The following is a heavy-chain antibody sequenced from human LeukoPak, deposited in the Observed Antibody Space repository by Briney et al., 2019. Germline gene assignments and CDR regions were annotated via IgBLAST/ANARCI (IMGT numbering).Heavy chain of an antibody. J-gene: IGHJ4*02. D-gene: IGHD6-13*01. V-gene: IGHV4-4*07. CDR1: GGSISSYC. Sequence: SETLSLTCTVSGGSISSYCWSWIRQPAGKGLEWIGRIYTSGSTNYNPSLKSRVTMSVDTSKNQFSLKLSSVTAADTAVYYCARDSSEGKRAAAASFDYWGQGTLVTVSS. CDR2: IYTSGST. CDR3: ARDSSEGKRAAAASFDY.